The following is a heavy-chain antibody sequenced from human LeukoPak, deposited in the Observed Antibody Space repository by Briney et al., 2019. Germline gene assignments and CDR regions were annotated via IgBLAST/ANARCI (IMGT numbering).Heavy chain of an antibody. D-gene: IGHD1-7*01. CDR1: GYTFTSYY. V-gene: IGHV1-46*01. Sequence: ASVKVSCKASGYTFTSYYMRWVRQAPGQGLEWMGIINPSGGSTSYAQKFQGRVTMTRDMSTSTVYMELSSLTSDDTAVYYCARDHSNWNYAPDFWGQGTLVIVSS. CDR2: INPSGGST. J-gene: IGHJ4*02. CDR3: ARDHSNWNYAPDF.